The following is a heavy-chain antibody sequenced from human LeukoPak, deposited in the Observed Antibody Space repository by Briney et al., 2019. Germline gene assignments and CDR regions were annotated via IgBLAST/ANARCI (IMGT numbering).Heavy chain of an antibody. J-gene: IGHJ4*02. D-gene: IGHD6-6*01. CDR1: GFTFTNYA. CDR2: ISGSGDTT. CDR3: ATRREYSSSRGY. Sequence: GGSLRLSCAASGFTFTNYAISWVRQAPGKGLEWVSGISGSGDTTPYTDSVKGRFTTSRDNSKNTLYLQMNSLRAEDTAVYYCATRREYSSSRGYWGQGTLVTVSS. V-gene: IGHV3-23*01.